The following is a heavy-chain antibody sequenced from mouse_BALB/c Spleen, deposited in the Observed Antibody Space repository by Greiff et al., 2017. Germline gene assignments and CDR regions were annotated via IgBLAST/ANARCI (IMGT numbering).Heavy chain of an antibody. D-gene: IGHD2-4*01. CDR3: ARWPPSTMITPWLAY. Sequence: EVQLVESGGGLVKPGGSLKLSCAASGFAFSSYDMSWVRQTPEQRLEWVAYISSGGGSTNYPDTVKGRFTISRDTATNTLYLQMSKLKSEDTAMYYCARWPPSTMITPWLAYWGQGTLVTVSA. CDR2: ISSGGGST. CDR1: GFAFSSYD. J-gene: IGHJ3*01. V-gene: IGHV5-12-1*01.